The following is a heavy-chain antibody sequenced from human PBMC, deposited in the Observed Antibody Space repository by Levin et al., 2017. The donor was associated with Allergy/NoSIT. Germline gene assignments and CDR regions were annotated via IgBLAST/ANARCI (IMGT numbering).Heavy chain of an antibody. D-gene: IGHD3-10*01. Sequence: GESLKISCAASGFTFSSYAMSWVRQAPGKGLEWVSAISGSGGSTYYADSVKGRFTISRDNSKNTLYLQMNSLRAEDTAVYYCAKGGMVQGVLTYFDYWGQGTLVTVSS. V-gene: IGHV3-23*01. CDR1: GFTFSSYA. J-gene: IGHJ4*02. CDR2: ISGSGGST. CDR3: AKGGMVQGVLTYFDY.